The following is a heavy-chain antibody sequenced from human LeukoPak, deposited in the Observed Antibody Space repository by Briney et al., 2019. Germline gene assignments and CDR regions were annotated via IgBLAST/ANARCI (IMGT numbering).Heavy chain of an antibody. V-gene: IGHV4-59*01. CDR1: GCSISSYY. J-gene: IGHJ4*02. D-gene: IGHD6-13*01. CDR2: IYDSGST. CDR3: ARYSSSWYIFDY. Sequence: SETLSLTCTVSGCSISSYYWSWLRRPPGKGLEWIGYIYDSGSTTYNPSLKSRVTMSVDTSKNQFSLKLSSVTAADTAVYYCARYSSSWYIFDYWGQGTLVTVSS.